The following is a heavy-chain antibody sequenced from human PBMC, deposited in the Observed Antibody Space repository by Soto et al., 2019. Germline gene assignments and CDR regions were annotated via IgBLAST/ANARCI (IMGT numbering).Heavy chain of an antibody. CDR1: GYTFTGYY. CDR3: AREAPHVLRFLEWSEAEYFQH. CDR2: INPNSGGT. J-gene: IGHJ1*01. Sequence: QVQLVQSGAEVKKPGASVKVSCKASGYTFTGYYMHWVRQAPGQGLEWMGWINPNSGGTNYAQKFQGRVTMTRDTSISTAYMELSRLRSDDTAVYYCAREAPHVLRFLEWSEAEYFQHWGQGTLVTVSS. D-gene: IGHD3-3*01. V-gene: IGHV1-2*02.